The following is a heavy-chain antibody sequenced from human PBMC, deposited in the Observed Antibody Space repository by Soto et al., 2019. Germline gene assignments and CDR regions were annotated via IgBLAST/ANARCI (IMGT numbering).Heavy chain of an antibody. CDR3: AKGNYDIFTGCPRAFFFDY. J-gene: IGHJ4*02. CDR2: ISGSGGST. CDR1: GFTFSSYA. Sequence: GGSLRLSCAASGFTFSSYAMSWVRQAPGKGLEWVSAISGSGGSTYYADSVKGRFTISRDNAKNTLYLQMNSLRAEDTAVYYCAKGNYDIFTGCPRAFFFDYWGQGTLVTVSS. V-gene: IGHV3-23*01. D-gene: IGHD3-9*01.